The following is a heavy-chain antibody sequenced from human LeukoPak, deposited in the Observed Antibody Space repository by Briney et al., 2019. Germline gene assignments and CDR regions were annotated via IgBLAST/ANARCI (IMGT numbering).Heavy chain of an antibody. D-gene: IGHD6-19*01. CDR2: IIPIFGTA. J-gene: IGHJ4*02. V-gene: IGHV1-69*13. Sequence: ASVKVSCKASGGTFSSYAISWVRQAPGQGLEWMGGIIPIFGTANYAQKFQGRVTITADESTSTAYMELSSLRCEDTAVYYCARGYGSGAVAATGGYWGREPWSPSPQ. CDR1: GGTFSSYA. CDR3: ARGYGSGAVAATGGY.